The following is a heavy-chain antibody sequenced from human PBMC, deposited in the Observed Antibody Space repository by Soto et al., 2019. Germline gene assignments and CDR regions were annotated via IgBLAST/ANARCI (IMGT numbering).Heavy chain of an antibody. CDR3: ARGSGLGYCSGGSCYSGGYYGMDV. CDR1: GYTFTSYV. Sequence: ASVKVSCKASGYTFTSYVISWVRQAPGQGLEWMGWISAYNGNTNYAQKLQGRVTMTTDTSTSTAYMELRSLRSDDTAVYYCARGSGLGYCSGGSCYSGGYYGMDVWGQGTTVTVSS. V-gene: IGHV1-18*01. D-gene: IGHD2-15*01. J-gene: IGHJ6*02. CDR2: ISAYNGNT.